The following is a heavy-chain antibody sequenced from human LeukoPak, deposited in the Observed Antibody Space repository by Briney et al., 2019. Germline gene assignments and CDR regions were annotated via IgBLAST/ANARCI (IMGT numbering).Heavy chain of an antibody. CDR1: GFIFTNYW. Sequence: GGSLRLSCAASGFIFTNYWMTWVRQAPGKGLEWVSGISSSGSGGNTYYADSVKGRFTISRGNSKNTLYLQMNSLRAEDTAVYYCAKDPGYGGGMGFDYWGQGTLVTVSS. V-gene: IGHV3-23*01. CDR2: ISSSGSGGNT. CDR3: AKDPGYGGGMGFDY. D-gene: IGHD4-23*01. J-gene: IGHJ4*02.